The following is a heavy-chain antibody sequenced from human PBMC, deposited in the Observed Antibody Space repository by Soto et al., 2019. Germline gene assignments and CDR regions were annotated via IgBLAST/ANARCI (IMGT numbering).Heavy chain of an antibody. D-gene: IGHD3-10*01. CDR3: AIGGFTMVRRFDY. V-gene: IGHV4-34*01. CDR1: GGSFSGYY. Sequence: QVQLQQWGAGLLKPSETLSLTCAVYGGSFSGYYWSWIRQPPGKGLEWIGEINHSGSTNYNPSLKSRVTISVDTSKNQCSMKLSSVTAADTDVYYWAIGGFTMVRRFDYWGPGTLVTVSS. CDR2: INHSGST. J-gene: IGHJ4*02.